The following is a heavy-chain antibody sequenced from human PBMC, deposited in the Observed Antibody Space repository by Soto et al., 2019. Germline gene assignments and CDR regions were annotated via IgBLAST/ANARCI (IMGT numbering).Heavy chain of an antibody. V-gene: IGHV3-30*03. J-gene: IGHJ4*02. D-gene: IGHD3-10*01. CDR3: VGGQYYFDY. CDR1: GFPFTSYG. Sequence: QVQLVESGGGVVQPGRSLRLSCAASGFPFTSYGMHWVREGPGKGLEWVAVISYDGSNKFYVDSVKGRFTISRDNSKNTLYLQMNSLRPEDTALYYCVGGQYYFDYRGQGTLVIVSS. CDR2: ISYDGSNK.